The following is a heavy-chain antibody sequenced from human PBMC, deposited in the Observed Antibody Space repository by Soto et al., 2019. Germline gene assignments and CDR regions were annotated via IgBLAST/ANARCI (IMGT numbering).Heavy chain of an antibody. J-gene: IGHJ4*02. CDR2: INPSGGST. Sequence: ASVKVSCKASGYTFTCYYMHWVRQAPGQGLEWMGIINPSGGSTSHAQKFQGRVTMTRDTSTSTVYMELSSLRSEDTAVYYCARDEDDILTGYYKAGVDYWGQGTLVTVSS. D-gene: IGHD3-9*01. CDR3: ARDEDDILTGYYKAGVDY. CDR1: GYTFTCYY. V-gene: IGHV1-46*01.